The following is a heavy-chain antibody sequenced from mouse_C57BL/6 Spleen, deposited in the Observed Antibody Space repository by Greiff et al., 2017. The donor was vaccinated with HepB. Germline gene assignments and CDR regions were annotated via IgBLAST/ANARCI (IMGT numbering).Heavy chain of an antibody. V-gene: IGHV1-64*01. D-gene: IGHD1-1*01. CDR2: IHPNSGST. Sequence: QVQLQQSGAELVKPGASVKLSCKASGYTFTSYWMHWVKQRPGQGLEWIGMIHPNSGSTNYNEKFKSKATLTVDKSSSTAYMQLSSLTSEDSAVYYCARPSIYYYGSSYFDYWGQGTTLTVSS. CDR3: ARPSIYYYGSSYFDY. CDR1: GYTFTSYW. J-gene: IGHJ2*01.